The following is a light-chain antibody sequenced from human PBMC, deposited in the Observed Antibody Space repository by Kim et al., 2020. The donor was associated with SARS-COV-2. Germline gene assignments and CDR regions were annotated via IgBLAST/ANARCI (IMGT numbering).Light chain of an antibody. CDR2: GAS. CDR1: QSVYSN. Sequence: VSPGERAPLSCRASQSVYSNLAWYKQKPGQAPRLLIYGASTRATGVPARFSGSGSGTEFTLTISSLQSEDFAIYYCQQYHNWPPYTFGQGTKLEI. J-gene: IGKJ2*01. CDR3: QQYHNWPPYT. V-gene: IGKV3-15*01.